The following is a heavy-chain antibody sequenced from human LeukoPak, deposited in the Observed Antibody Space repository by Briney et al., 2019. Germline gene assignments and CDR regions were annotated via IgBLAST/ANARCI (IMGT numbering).Heavy chain of an antibody. D-gene: IGHD4-17*01. CDR1: GGSISSYY. J-gene: IGHJ6*02. CDR2: IYYSGST. V-gene: IGHV4-59*01. Sequence: SETLSLTCTVSGGSISSYYWSWIRQPPGKGLEWIGYIYYSGSTNYNPSLKSRVTISVDTSKNQFSLKLSSVTAADTAVYYCAGLRYGDYGMDVWGQGTTVTVSS. CDR3: AGLRYGDYGMDV.